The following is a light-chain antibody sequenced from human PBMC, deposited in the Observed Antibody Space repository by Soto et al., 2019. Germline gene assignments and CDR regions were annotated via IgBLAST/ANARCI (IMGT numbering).Light chain of an antibody. CDR2: GAS. V-gene: IGKV3-15*01. CDR3: QQYNNCPRT. J-gene: IGKJ1*01. Sequence: ENVVTQAPGTLSLSPGQRANLSCRASQSVSSNLAWYQQKPGQAPRLLIYGASTRATGIPARFSGSGSGTEFTLTISSLQSEDFAVYYCQQYNNCPRTFGQGTKVDIK. CDR1: QSVSSN.